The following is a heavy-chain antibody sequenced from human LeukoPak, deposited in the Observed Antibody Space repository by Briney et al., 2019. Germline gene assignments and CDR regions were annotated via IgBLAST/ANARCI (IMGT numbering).Heavy chain of an antibody. CDR3: ARDNPSPGIAAPEYFQH. Sequence: SETLSLTCTVSGGSISSSSYYWGWIRQPPGKGLEWIGSIYYSGSTYYNPSLKSRVTISVDTSKNQFSLNLNSVTAADTAVYYCARDNPSPGIAAPEYFQHWGQGTLVTVSS. CDR1: GGSISSSSYY. D-gene: IGHD6-13*01. CDR2: IYYSGST. J-gene: IGHJ1*01. V-gene: IGHV4-39*07.